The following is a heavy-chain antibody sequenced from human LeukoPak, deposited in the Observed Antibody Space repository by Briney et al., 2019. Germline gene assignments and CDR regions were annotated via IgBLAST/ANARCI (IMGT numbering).Heavy chain of an antibody. Sequence: PSETLSLTCTVSGGSISSGDYYWSWIRQPPGKGLEWIGYIYYSGSTYYNPSLKSRVTISVDTSKNQFSLKLSSVTAADTAVYYCARVRYGSGSYYLFDYWGQGTLVTVSS. J-gene: IGHJ4*02. V-gene: IGHV4-30-4*08. CDR2: IYYSGST. D-gene: IGHD3-10*01. CDR1: GGSISSGDYY. CDR3: ARVRYGSGSYYLFDY.